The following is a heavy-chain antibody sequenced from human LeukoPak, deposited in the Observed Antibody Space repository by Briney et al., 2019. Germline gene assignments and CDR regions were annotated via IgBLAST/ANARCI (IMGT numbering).Heavy chain of an antibody. CDR1: GYTFTGYY. J-gene: IGHJ4*02. D-gene: IGHD3-10*01. Sequence: ASMKVSCKASGYTFTGYYMHWVRQAPGQGLEWMGWINPNSGGTNYAQKFQGRVTMTRDTSISTAYMELSRLRSDDTAVYYCARLWFGELLFDYWGQGTLVTVSS. V-gene: IGHV1-2*02. CDR3: ARLWFGELLFDY. CDR2: INPNSGGT.